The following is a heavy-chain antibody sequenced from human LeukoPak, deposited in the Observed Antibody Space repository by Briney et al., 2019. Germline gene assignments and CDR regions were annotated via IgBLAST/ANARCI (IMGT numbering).Heavy chain of an antibody. J-gene: IGHJ4*02. V-gene: IGHV3-30*04. CDR3: ARDFTPEWFDIH. Sequence: GGSLRLSCVASGLAFSSYSMHWVRQAPGKGLEWVGVISYDGSDEYYTDSVKGRFTISRDNSKNTVYLQMNSLRADDTAVYCCARDFTPEWFDIHWGQGTLVTVSS. CDR2: ISYDGSDE. D-gene: IGHD3-3*01. CDR1: GLAFSSYS.